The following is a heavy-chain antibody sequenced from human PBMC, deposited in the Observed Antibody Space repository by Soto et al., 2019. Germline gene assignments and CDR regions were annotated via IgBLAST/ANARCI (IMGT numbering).Heavy chain of an antibody. J-gene: IGHJ6*02. CDR2: IIPVVGTA. Sequence: QVQLVQSGAEVKKPGSSVKVSCKASGGTFSSYAISWVRQAPGQGLEWMGGIIPVVGTANYAQKIQGRVTNTADSSTSTAYMDMSSLRSYDTAVYYCARALGELAYYYGMDVWGQGTTATASS. CDR1: GGTFSSYA. CDR3: ARALGELAYYYGMDV. D-gene: IGHD3-10*01. V-gene: IGHV1-69*06.